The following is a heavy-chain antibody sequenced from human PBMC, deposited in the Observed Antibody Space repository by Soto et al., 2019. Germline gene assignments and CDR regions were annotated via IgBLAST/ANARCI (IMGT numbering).Heavy chain of an antibody. CDR3: AREDVTRYYYHVMDF. D-gene: IGHD2-21*02. V-gene: IGHV1-18*01. CDR2: ISSYNGDT. Sequence: QGPEWMGWISSYNGDTNYAQTFQGRVTMTTDTSTSTAYMELRSLRSDDTAVFYCAREDVTRYYYHVMDFWLKGTSV. J-gene: IGHJ6*01.